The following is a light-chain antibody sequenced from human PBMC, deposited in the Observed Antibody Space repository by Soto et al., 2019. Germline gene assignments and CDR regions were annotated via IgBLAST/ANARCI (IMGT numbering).Light chain of an antibody. CDR2: GAS. CDR3: QQYYYWAET. Sequence: DIVMTQSPATLSVSPGERATLSCRASQSVSSNLAWYQQKPGQAPRLLIHGASTRATGIPARFSGSGSGTGFTLTISSLASEDFAVYYCQQYYYWAETFGPGTKVDIK. V-gene: IGKV3-15*01. J-gene: IGKJ3*01. CDR1: QSVSSN.